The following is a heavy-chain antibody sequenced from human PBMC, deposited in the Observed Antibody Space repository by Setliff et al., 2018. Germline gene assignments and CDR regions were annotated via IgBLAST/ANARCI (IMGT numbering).Heavy chain of an antibody. J-gene: IGHJ4*02. CDR2: ISAYNGNA. V-gene: IGHV1-18*01. Sequence: ASVKVSCKASGYTFTSYGISWVRQAPGQGLEWMGWISAYNGNANYAQKLQGRLTMTTDTPTSTAYMELRSLRSDDTAVYYCARGPPDFVVVPAAAKFDYWGPGTLVTVSS. D-gene: IGHD2-2*01. CDR3: ARGPPDFVVVPAAAKFDY. CDR1: GYTFTSYG.